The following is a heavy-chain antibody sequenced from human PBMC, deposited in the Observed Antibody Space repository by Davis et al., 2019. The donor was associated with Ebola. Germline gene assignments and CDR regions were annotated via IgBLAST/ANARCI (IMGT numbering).Heavy chain of an antibody. Sequence: SETLSLTCTVSGYSISSGYFWGWIRQPPGKGLEWIGTVYHSGSTYYYTSLKSRVTISVDTSKNQFSLKLSSVTAADTAVYYCARLPSIAAAGLDYWGQGTLVTVSS. V-gene: IGHV4-38-2*02. CDR3: ARLPSIAAAGLDY. CDR1: GYSISSGYF. D-gene: IGHD6-13*01. J-gene: IGHJ4*02. CDR2: VYHSGST.